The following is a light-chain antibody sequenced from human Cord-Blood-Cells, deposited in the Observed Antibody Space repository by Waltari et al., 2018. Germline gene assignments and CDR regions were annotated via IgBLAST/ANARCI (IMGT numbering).Light chain of an antibody. V-gene: IGKV3-15*01. Sequence: EIVMTQSPATLSLSPGERATLSCRAGQSVSSNLAWYQQKPGQAPRLLIYGASTRATGIPARFSGSGSGTEFTLTISSLQSEDFAVYYCQQYNNWPRTFGQGTKVEIK. CDR3: QQYNNWPRT. CDR1: QSVSSN. J-gene: IGKJ1*01. CDR2: GAS.